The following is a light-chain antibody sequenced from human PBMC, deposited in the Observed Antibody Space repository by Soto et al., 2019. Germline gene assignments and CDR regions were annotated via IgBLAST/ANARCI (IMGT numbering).Light chain of an antibody. J-gene: IGKJ1*01. Sequence: VIWMTQSPSLLSASTGDRFTTSCLMIQGISSYLAWYEQKPGKAPELLIYAASTLQSGVPSRFSGSGSGTDFTLTISCLQSEDFETYYCQQYYSFPLTFGQGTKVDIK. CDR3: QQYYSFPLT. CDR1: QGISSY. V-gene: IGKV1D-8*01. CDR2: AAS.